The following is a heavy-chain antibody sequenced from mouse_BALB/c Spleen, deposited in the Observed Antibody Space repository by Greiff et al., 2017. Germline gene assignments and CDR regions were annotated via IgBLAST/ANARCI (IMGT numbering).Heavy chain of an antibody. V-gene: IGHV3-2*02. Sequence: EVQLQQSGPGLVKPSQSLSLTCTVTGYSITSDYAWNWIRQFPGNKLEWMGYISYSGSTSYNPSLKSRISITRDTSKNQFFLQLNSVTTEDTATYYCARSGGSSSWFAYWGQGTLVTVSA. CDR2: ISYSGST. J-gene: IGHJ3*01. CDR3: ARSGGSSSWFAY. D-gene: IGHD1-1*01. CDR1: GYSITSDYA.